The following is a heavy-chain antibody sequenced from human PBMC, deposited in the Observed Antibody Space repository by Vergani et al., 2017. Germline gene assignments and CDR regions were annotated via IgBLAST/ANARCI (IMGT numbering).Heavy chain of an antibody. V-gene: IGHV4-31*11. CDR1: GGSISSGGYY. CDR2: IYYSGST. D-gene: IGHD5-24*01. CDR3: ARVKKEMATINGWDY. J-gene: IGHJ4*02. Sequence: QLQLQESGSGLVKPSQTLSLTCAVSGGSISSGGYYWSWIRQHPGKGLEWIGYIYYSGSTYYNPSLKSRVTVSVDTSKNQFSLKLSSVTAADTAVYYCARVKKEMATINGWDYWGQGTLVTVSS.